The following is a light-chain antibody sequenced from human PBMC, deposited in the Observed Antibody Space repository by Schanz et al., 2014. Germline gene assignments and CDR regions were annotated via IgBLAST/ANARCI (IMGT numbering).Light chain of an antibody. J-gene: IGLJ2*01. V-gene: IGLV2-8*01. CDR2: EVS. CDR1: SSDIGAYNY. Sequence: QSALTQTPSASGSLGQSVTISCTGTSSDIGAYNYVSWYQQHPGKAPKLMIFEVSKRPSGVPGRFSGSKSGNTASLTVSGLQAEDEADYYCSSYAGSNNSAVLGGGTKLTVL. CDR3: SSYAGSNNSAV.